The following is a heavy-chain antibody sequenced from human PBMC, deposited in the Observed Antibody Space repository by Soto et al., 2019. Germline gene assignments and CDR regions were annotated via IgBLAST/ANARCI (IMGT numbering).Heavy chain of an antibody. CDR2: IYPGDSDT. D-gene: IGHD3-10*01. Sequence: GESLKISCKGSGYSFTSYWIGWVRQMPGKGLEWMGIIYPGDSDTRYSPSFQGQVTISADKSISTAYLQWSSLKASDTAMYYCARPGWFGEPRGGGFDYWGQGTLVTVSS. CDR3: ARPGWFGEPRGGGFDY. CDR1: GYSFTSYW. J-gene: IGHJ4*02. V-gene: IGHV5-51*01.